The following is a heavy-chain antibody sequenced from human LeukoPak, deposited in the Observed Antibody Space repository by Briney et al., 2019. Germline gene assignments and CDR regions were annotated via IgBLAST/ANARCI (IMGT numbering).Heavy chain of an antibody. V-gene: IGHV4-59*01. CDR1: GGSISSYY. CDR3: ARGLTGKYDLWTSYCYYYYMDV. J-gene: IGHJ6*03. CDR2: IYYSGST. Sequence: PSETLSLTCTVSGGSISSYYWSWIRQPPGKGLEWIGYIYYSGSTNYNPSLKSRVTISVDTSKNQFSLKLSSVTAADTAVYYCARGLTGKYDLWTSYCYYYYMDVWGKGTTVTVSS. D-gene: IGHD3-3*01.